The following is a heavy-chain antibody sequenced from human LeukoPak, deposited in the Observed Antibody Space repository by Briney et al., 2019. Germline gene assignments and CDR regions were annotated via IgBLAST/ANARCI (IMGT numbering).Heavy chain of an antibody. CDR3: AREALTYCSGGSCYFAFFDY. D-gene: IGHD2-15*01. V-gene: IGHV1-18*01. J-gene: IGHJ4*02. Sequence: ASVKVSCKASGYTFTSYGISWVRQAPGQGLEWMGWISAYNGNTNYAQKLQGRVTMTTDTSTSTAYMELRSLRPDDTAVYYCAREALTYCSGGSCYFAFFDYWGQGTLVTVSS. CDR1: GYTFTSYG. CDR2: ISAYNGNT.